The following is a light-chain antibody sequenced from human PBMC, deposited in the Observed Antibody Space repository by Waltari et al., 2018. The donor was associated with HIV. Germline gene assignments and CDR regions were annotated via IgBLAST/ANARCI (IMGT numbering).Light chain of an antibody. CDR1: SATIGTNH. Sequence: QSVFPQPPSVSAAPGQKVTISCSGCSATIGTNHASSYQQFPGTAPKLLIYDNNKRPSGIPDRFSASKSGTSATLGITGLQTGDEAEYYCGAWDSSLSAVVFGTGTKVTVL. V-gene: IGLV1-51*01. CDR3: GAWDSSLSAVV. J-gene: IGLJ1*01. CDR2: DNN.